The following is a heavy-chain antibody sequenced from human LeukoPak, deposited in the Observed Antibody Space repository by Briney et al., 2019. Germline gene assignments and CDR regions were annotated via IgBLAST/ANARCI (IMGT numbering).Heavy chain of an antibody. CDR2: INPNSGGT. Sequence: GASVKVSCEASESTVTGYYMHWVRQAPGQGLEWMGWINPNSGGTNYAQKFRGRVTMTRDTFISTDYMELSRLRSDDTAVYYCAREVDYDYVWGSYRPGYNWFDPWGQGTLVTVSS. D-gene: IGHD3-16*02. CDR1: ESTVTGYY. J-gene: IGHJ5*02. CDR3: AREVDYDYVWGSYRPGYNWFDP. V-gene: IGHV1-2*02.